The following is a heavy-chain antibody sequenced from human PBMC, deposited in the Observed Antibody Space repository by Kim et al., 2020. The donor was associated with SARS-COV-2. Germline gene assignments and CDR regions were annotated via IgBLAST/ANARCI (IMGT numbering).Heavy chain of an antibody. Sequence: GGSLRLSCAASGFTFSSYGMHWVRQAPGKGLEWVAVISYDGSNKYYADSVKGRFTISRDNSKNTLYLQMNSLRAEDTAVYYCAKVLGRITIFGVVFSWG. V-gene: IGHV3-30*18. D-gene: IGHD3-3*01. CDR2: ISYDGSNK. CDR3: AKVLGRITIFGVVFS. CDR1: GFTFSSYG. J-gene: IGHJ5*01.